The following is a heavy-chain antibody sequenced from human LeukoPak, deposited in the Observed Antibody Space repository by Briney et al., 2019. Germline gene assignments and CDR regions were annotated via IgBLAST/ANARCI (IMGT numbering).Heavy chain of an antibody. CDR2: ISSSSSTI. CDR3: LIAAAGTGYGMDV. D-gene: IGHD6-13*01. V-gene: IGHV3-48*01. J-gene: IGHJ6*02. Sequence: GGSLRLSCAASGFTFSSYAMSWVRRAPGKGLEWVSYISSSSSTIYYADSVKGRFTISRDNAKNSLYLQMNSLRAEDTAVYYCLIAAAGTGYGMDVWGQGTTVTVSS. CDR1: GFTFSSYA.